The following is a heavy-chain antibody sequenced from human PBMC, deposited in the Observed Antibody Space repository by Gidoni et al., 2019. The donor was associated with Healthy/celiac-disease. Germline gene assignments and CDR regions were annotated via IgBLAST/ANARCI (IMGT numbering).Heavy chain of an antibody. Sequence: QVQLQQWGAGLLKPSETLSLTCAVYGGSFSGYYWSWIRQPPGKGLEWIGEINHSGSTNYNPSLKSRVTISVDTSKNQFSLKLSSVTAADTAVYYCATKRGGTTNYYYYYMDVWGKGTTVTVSS. J-gene: IGHJ6*03. CDR2: INHSGST. CDR1: GGSFSGYY. V-gene: IGHV4-34*01. CDR3: ATKRGGTTNYYYYYMDV. D-gene: IGHD1-26*01.